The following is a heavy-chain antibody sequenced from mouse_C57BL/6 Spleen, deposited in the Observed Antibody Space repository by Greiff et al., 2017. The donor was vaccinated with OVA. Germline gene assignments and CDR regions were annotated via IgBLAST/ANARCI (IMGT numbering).Heavy chain of an antibody. CDR1: GYTFTSYW. J-gene: IGHJ3*01. Sequence: QVQLQQPGAELVRPGPSVKLSCKASGYTFTSYWMHWVKQRPGQGLEWIGVIDPSDSYTNYNQKFKGKATLTVDTSSSTAYMQLSSLTSEDSAVYYCARDDYEAYWGQGTLVTVSA. V-gene: IGHV1-59*01. D-gene: IGHD2-4*01. CDR2: IDPSDSYT. CDR3: ARDDYEAY.